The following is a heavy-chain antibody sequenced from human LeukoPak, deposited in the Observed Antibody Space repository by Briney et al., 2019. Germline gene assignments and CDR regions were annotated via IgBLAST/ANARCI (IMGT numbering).Heavy chain of an antibody. V-gene: IGHV1-2*02. D-gene: IGHD3-10*01. Sequence: ASVKVSCKASGYTFTGYYMHWVRQAPGQGLEWMGWINPNSGGTNSSQKFQDRVTLTRDTSISTAYMELGSLRSDDTAIYYCARAYGSGSSYHPDYWGQGTLVTVSS. J-gene: IGHJ4*02. CDR2: INPNSGGT. CDR3: ARAYGSGSSYHPDY. CDR1: GYTFTGYY.